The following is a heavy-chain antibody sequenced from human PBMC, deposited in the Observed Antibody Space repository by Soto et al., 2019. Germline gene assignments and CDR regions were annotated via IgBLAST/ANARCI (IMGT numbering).Heavy chain of an antibody. Sequence: PGGSLRLSCAASGFTFSSYAMHWVRQAPGKGLEWVSSISSTSNTIYYADSVKGRFTISRDNAKNSLYLQMNSLRAEDTAVYYCARVHYDLLFPYFQHWGQGTLVTVSS. J-gene: IGHJ1*01. CDR3: ARVHYDLLFPYFQH. D-gene: IGHD3-3*01. CDR2: ISSTSNTI. CDR1: GFTFSSYA. V-gene: IGHV3-48*04.